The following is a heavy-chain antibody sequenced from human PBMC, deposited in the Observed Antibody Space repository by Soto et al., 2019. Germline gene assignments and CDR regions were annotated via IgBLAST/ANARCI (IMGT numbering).Heavy chain of an antibody. D-gene: IGHD6-13*01. V-gene: IGHV2-5*02. CDR3: AHRRRYSSSWDSFDY. CDR2: IYWDDDK. CDR1: GFSLSTSGVG. Sequence: QITLKESGPPLVKPTQTLTLTCTFSGFSLSTSGVGVGWIRQPPGKALEWLALIYWDDDKRYSPSLKSRLTITNDPSTIQVVLTLTNLDPVDTAPYYCAHRRRYSSSWDSFDYWGQGTLVTVSS. J-gene: IGHJ4*02.